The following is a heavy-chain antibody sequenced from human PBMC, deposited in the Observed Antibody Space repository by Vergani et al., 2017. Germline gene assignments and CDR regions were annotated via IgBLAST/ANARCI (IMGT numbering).Heavy chain of an antibody. D-gene: IGHD3/OR15-3a*01. CDR2: INHSGST. Sequence: QVQLQQWGAGLLKPSETLSITCAVYGGSFSGYYCSWIRQPPGKGLEWIGEINHSGSTNYNPSLKSRVTISVDTSKDQFSLKLSSVTAAHTAVYYCAGSIQLDGARFSVWGQATMVTVSS. CDR3: AGSIQLDGARFSV. CDR1: GGSFSGYY. J-gene: IGHJ3*01. V-gene: IGHV4-34*01.